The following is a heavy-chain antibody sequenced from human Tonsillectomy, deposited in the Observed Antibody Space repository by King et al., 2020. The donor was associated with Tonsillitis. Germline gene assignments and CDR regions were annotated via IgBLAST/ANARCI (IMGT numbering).Heavy chain of an antibody. CDR1: GFTFSSYA. V-gene: IGHV3-23*04. CDR3: AKDLYDSSGYHFDY. Sequence: VQLVESGGGLVQPGGSLRLSCAASGFTFSSYAMNWVRPAPGKGLEWVSAISGSGGITFYADSVKGRFTISRDNSKNTLYLQMNSLRAEDTALYYCAKDLYDSSGYHFDYWGQGTLVTVSS. D-gene: IGHD3-22*01. CDR2: ISGSGGIT. J-gene: IGHJ4*02.